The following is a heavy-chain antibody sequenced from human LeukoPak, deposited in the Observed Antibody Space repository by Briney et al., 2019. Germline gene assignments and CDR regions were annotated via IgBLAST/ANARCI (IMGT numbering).Heavy chain of an antibody. CDR3: ARRDYYDNSDDNYHSFEY. Sequence: PSETLSLTCAVSGVSISSNKWWSWLRQAPGKGLEWLGEVVHSGSTNYNPSLKSRVTISVDKSKNQFSLRLNSVTAADTAVYYCARRDYYDNSDDNYHSFEYWGQGTLVTVSS. V-gene: IGHV4-4*02. CDR1: GVSISSNKW. CDR2: VVHSGST. J-gene: IGHJ4*02. D-gene: IGHD3-22*01.